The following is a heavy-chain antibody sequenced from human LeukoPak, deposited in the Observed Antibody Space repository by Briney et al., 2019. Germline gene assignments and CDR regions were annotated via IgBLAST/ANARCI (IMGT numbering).Heavy chain of an antibody. D-gene: IGHD3-22*01. CDR3: ARDLSRRLIDYGIDV. Sequence: GRSLRLFCTPSGFAFSSYGMHWVRQAPGKGLEWVAVIWNDGSKIFYADSVKGRFTISRDNSKNTLYLQMNSLRAEDTAVYYCARDLSRRLIDYGIDVWGQGTTVTVSS. CDR1: GFAFSSYG. CDR2: IWNDGSKI. J-gene: IGHJ6*02. V-gene: IGHV3-33*01.